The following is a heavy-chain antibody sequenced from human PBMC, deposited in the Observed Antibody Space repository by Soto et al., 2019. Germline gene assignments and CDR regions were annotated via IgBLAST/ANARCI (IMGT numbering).Heavy chain of an antibody. D-gene: IGHD4-17*01. CDR2: ISSSSSYI. CDR3: ARDPDDYVFDY. J-gene: IGHJ4*02. CDR1: GFTFGSYS. Sequence: EVQLVESGGGLVKPGGSLRLSCAASGFTFGSYSMNWVRQAPGKGLEWVSSISSSSSYIYYADSVKGRFTISRDNAKNSLYLQMNSLRAEDTAVYHCARDPDDYVFDYWGQGPLVTVSS. V-gene: IGHV3-21*01.